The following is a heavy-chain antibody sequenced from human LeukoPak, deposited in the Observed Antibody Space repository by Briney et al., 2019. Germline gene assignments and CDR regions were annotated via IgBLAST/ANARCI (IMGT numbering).Heavy chain of an antibody. CDR3: ASDGLAQLWSGAFDI. D-gene: IGHD5-18*01. J-gene: IGHJ3*02. CDR1: GDSVSSNSSA. Sequence: SQTLSLTCAISGDSVSSNSSAWNGIRRSPSRGLEWLGRTYYRSKWYNDYAVSVKSRITINPDTSKNQFSLQLNSVTPEDTAVYYCASDGLAQLWSGAFDIWGQGTMFTVSS. CDR2: TYYRSKWYN. V-gene: IGHV6-1*01.